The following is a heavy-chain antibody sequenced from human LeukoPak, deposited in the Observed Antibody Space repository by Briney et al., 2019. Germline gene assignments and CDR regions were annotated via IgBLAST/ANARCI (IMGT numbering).Heavy chain of an antibody. Sequence: PSETLSLTCAVSGYSISSCYYWGWIRQPPGKGLEWIGSIYHSGSTYYNPSLKSRVTISVDTSKNQFSLKLSSVTAADTAVYYCARATRDRGNGFDPWGQGTLVTVSS. CDR2: IYHSGST. CDR3: ARATRDRGNGFDP. D-gene: IGHD2-15*01. CDR1: GYSISSCYY. J-gene: IGHJ5*02. V-gene: IGHV4-38-2*01.